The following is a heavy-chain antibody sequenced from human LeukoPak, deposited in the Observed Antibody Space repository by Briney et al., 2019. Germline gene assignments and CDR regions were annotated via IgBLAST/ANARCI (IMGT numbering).Heavy chain of an antibody. D-gene: IGHD3-22*01. Sequence: MASETLSLTCTVSGGSIGWDYWSWIRQSAGKGLEWIGRIYKSGSTNYNTSFRSRVTMSVDTSKNQFSLSVTSVTAADTAVYYCAREEYFQDSNGYSYYFHSWGQGSLVTVSS. CDR3: AREEYFQDSNGYSYYFHS. V-gene: IGHV4-4*07. CDR1: GGSIGWDY. J-gene: IGHJ4*02. CDR2: IYKSGST.